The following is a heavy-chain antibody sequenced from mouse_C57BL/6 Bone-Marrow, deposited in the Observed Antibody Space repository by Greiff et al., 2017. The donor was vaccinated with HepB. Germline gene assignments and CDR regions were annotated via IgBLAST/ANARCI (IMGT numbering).Heavy chain of an antibody. D-gene: IGHD3-1*01. V-gene: IGHV5-4*01. CDR1: GFTFSSYA. J-gene: IGHJ3*01. CDR3: ARDLTASWFAY. CDR2: ISDGGSYT. Sequence: EVKVEESGGGLVKPGGSLKLSCAASGFTFSSYAMSWVRQTPEKRLEWVATISDGGSYTYYPDNVKGRFTISRDNAKNNLYLQMSHLKSEDTAMYYCARDLTASWFAYWGQGTLVTVSA.